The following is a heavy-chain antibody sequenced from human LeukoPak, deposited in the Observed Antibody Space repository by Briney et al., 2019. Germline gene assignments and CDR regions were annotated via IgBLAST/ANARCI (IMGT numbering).Heavy chain of an antibody. V-gene: IGHV4-59*01. Sequence: PSETLSLTCTVSGGSISSYYWSWIRQPPGKGLEWIGSIYYSGSTYYNPSLKSRVTISVDTSKNQFSLKLSSVTAADTAVYYCARGSSGIAADGTFDYWGQGTLVTVSS. CDR3: ARGSSGIAADGTFDY. J-gene: IGHJ4*02. CDR2: IYYSGST. CDR1: GGSISSYY. D-gene: IGHD6-13*01.